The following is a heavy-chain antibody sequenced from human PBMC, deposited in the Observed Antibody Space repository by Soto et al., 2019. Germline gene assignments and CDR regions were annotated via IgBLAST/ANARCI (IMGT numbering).Heavy chain of an antibody. J-gene: IGHJ4*02. Sequence: QVQLVQSGAEEKKPGASVKVSCKASGYTFTNYAMHWVRQAPGQRLEWMGWINAGNGNTKYSQKFQGRVTITRDTSASTVYMELSSLGSEDTAVYYLARVSGYYLPDDWGQGTLGTVSS. V-gene: IGHV1-3*05. CDR2: INAGNGNT. D-gene: IGHD5-12*01. CDR1: GYTFTNYA. CDR3: ARVSGYYLPDD.